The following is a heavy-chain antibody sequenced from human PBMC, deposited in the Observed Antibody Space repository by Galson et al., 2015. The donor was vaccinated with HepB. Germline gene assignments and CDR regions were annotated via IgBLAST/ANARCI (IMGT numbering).Heavy chain of an antibody. J-gene: IGHJ4*02. Sequence: PALVKPTQTLTLTCSFSGFSLSTSGMRVSWIRQPPGKALEWLARIDWDGDKLYSPSLKTRLTISEDTSKNQVVLTMTNMDPVDTATYYCARTEGPTEDWGQGTLVTVSS. V-gene: IGHV2-70*04. CDR3: ARTEGPTED. CDR2: IDWDGDK. CDR1: GFSLSTSGMR.